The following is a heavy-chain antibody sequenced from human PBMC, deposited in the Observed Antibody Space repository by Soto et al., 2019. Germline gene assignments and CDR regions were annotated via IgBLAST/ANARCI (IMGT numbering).Heavy chain of an antibody. J-gene: IGHJ6*03. V-gene: IGHV4-34*01. Sequence: SETLSLTCAVYGGSFSGHSWTWIRQSPGKGLEWIGDINHSGRVNYSPSLKSRVTISLETSKNRFSLNVNSATAADTAVYYCARAVFSSILYIDLWGQGTTVTVSS. CDR3: ARAVFSSILYIDL. D-gene: IGHD3-10*01. CDR2: INHSGRV. CDR1: GGSFSGHS.